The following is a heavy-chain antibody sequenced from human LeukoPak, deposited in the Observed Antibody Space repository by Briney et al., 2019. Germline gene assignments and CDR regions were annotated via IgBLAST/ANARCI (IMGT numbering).Heavy chain of an antibody. D-gene: IGHD2-15*01. CDR2: IYSGGST. CDR3: AKDGGYCSGGSCYENWFDP. V-gene: IGHV3-53*05. CDR1: GFTVSSNY. Sequence: PGGSLRLSCAASGFTVSSNYMSWVRRAPGKGLEWVSVIYSGGSTYYADSVKGRFTISRDNSKNTLYLQMNSLRAEDTAVYYCAKDGGYCSGGSCYENWFDPWGQGTLVTVSS. J-gene: IGHJ5*02.